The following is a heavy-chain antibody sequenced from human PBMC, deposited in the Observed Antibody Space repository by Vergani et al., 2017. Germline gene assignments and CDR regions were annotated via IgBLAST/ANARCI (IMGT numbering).Heavy chain of an antibody. CDR1: GFTSSYYG. CDR2: ISYDGTQK. D-gene: IGHD6-13*01. J-gene: IGHJ4*02. CDR3: ARDSLTLSGIAAPLPWRN. Sequence: QVHLVESGGGVVQPGRSLRLSCVVSGFTSSYYGMHWVRQAPGKGLEWVAVISYDGTQKYYADSVKGRFTISRDNSKSTLYLQMNSLRTEESVVYYCARDSLTLSGIAAPLPWRNWGQGTLVTVSS. V-gene: IGHV3-30*03.